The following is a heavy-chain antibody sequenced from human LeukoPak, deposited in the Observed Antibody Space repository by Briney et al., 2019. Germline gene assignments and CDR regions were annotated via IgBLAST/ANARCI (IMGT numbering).Heavy chain of an antibody. V-gene: IGHV1-18*04. D-gene: IGHD4-17*01. J-gene: IGHJ4*02. CDR1: GYTFTSYG. Sequence: GASVKVSCKASGYTFTSYGISWGRQRPGQGLEWMGWISAYNGNTNYAQKLQGRVTMTTDTSTSTAYMELRSLRSDDTAVYYCAREINDYGDYGESDYWGQGTLVTVSS. CDR3: AREINDYGDYGESDY. CDR2: ISAYNGNT.